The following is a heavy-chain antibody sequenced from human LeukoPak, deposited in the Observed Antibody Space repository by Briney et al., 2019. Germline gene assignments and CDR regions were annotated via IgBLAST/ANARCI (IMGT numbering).Heavy chain of an antibody. CDR1: GFTFSSYW. V-gene: IGHV3-7*03. Sequence: GGSLRLSCAASGFTFSSYWMSWVRQAPGKGLEWVANIKQDGSEKYYVDSVKGRFTISRDNAKNSLYLQMNSLRAEDTAVYYCARVGPLWFGELFTPLPYYYYYGMDVWGQGTTVTVSS. J-gene: IGHJ6*02. CDR2: IKQDGSEK. D-gene: IGHD3-10*01. CDR3: ARVGPLWFGELFTPLPYYYYYGMDV.